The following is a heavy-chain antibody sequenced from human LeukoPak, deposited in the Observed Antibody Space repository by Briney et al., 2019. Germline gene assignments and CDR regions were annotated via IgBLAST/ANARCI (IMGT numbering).Heavy chain of an antibody. D-gene: IGHD3-10*01. CDR3: ARGGYYGSGSYYNEPLGVDY. Sequence: ASVKVSCKASGYTFTGYYMHWVRQAPGQGLEWMGWINPNRGGTNYAQKFQGWVTMTRDTSISTAYMELSRLRSDDTAVYYCARGGYYGSGSYYNEPLGVDYWGQGTLVTVSS. CDR2: INPNRGGT. CDR1: GYTFTGYY. J-gene: IGHJ4*02. V-gene: IGHV1-2*04.